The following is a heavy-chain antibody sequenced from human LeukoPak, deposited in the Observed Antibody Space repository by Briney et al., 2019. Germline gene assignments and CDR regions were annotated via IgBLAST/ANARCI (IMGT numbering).Heavy chain of an antibody. V-gene: IGHV3-30-3*01. CDR3: ARDVIGSSWTTFDY. D-gene: IGHD6-13*01. Sequence: GGSLRLSCAASGFTFSSYAMHWVRQAPGKGLEWVAVISYDGSNKYYADSVKGRFTISRDNSKNTLYLQMNSLRAEDTAVYYCARDVIGSSWTTFDYWGQGTLVTVSS. CDR2: ISYDGSNK. J-gene: IGHJ4*02. CDR1: GFTFSSYA.